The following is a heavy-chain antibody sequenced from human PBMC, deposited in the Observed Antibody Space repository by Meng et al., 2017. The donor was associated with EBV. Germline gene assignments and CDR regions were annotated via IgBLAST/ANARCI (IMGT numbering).Heavy chain of an antibody. CDR1: GDSMSDYY. Sequence: QGELSESGPGMVKPSETLSLTCTVSGDSMSDYYLSWIRQPPGKGLELIGYIHSSGSTYYNPSLKSRITISVDMSRNQFSLRLTSVTSADMAVYYCARVNSDGGGVMCYKGWFDPWGQGTLVTVSS. J-gene: IGHJ5*02. CDR3: ARVNSDGGGVMCYKGWFDP. CDR2: IHSSGST. D-gene: IGHD2-21*01. V-gene: IGHV4-4*09.